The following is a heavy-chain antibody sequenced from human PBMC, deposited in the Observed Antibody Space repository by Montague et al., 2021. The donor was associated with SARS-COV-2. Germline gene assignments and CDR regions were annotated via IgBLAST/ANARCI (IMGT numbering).Heavy chain of an antibody. CDR1: GGSVSSSPYY. D-gene: IGHD3-10*01. Sequence: SETLSPTCTVSGGSVSSSPYYWGWIRQPPGRGLEWVGSISYSGRTYFMPCLKSRLTISVDSSENQFSLRLSSVTAADTAVYYCASSYYYGSGTYVYNYYMDVWGKGTTVTVSS. J-gene: IGHJ6*03. CDR2: ISYSGRT. CDR3: ASSYYYGSGTYVYNYYMDV. V-gene: IGHV4-39*01.